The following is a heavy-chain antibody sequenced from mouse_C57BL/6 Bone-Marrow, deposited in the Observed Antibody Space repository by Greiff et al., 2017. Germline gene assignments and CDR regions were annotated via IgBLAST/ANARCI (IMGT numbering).Heavy chain of an antibody. J-gene: IGHJ2*01. V-gene: IGHV5-9-1*02. CDR2: ISSGGEYI. D-gene: IGHD2-4*01. Sequence: DVMLVESGEGLVKPGGSLKLSCAASGFTFSSYAMSWVRQTREKRLEWVAYISSGGEYIYYADTVKGRFTISRDNARNTLYLKLRSLKSEDKDRSQCYGDQNDYDGVANWGQGTTLTVSA. CDR1: GFTFSSYA. CDR3: YGDQNDYDGVAN.